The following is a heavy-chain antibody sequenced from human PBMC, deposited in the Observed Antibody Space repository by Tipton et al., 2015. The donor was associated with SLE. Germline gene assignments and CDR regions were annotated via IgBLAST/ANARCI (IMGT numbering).Heavy chain of an antibody. Sequence: QSGAEVKKPGASVTISCRASGYSVRSHYIHWVRQAPGQGLEWVAMFNLHDGATTVARNFQGRVTMTTEASTNKVDMELRGLKSQETAMFFCARGPPTEVTVGATLSFHPWGQGTLVIVSS. CDR2: FNLHDGAT. J-gene: IGHJ1*01. V-gene: IGHV1-46*01. CDR1: GYSVRSHY. CDR3: ARGPPTEVTVGATLSFHP. D-gene: IGHD2-21*02.